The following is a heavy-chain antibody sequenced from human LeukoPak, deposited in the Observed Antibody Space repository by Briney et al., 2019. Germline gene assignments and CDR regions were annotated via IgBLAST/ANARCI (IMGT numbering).Heavy chain of an antibody. D-gene: IGHD2-2*01. Sequence: KPSETLSLTCAVDGGSFSGYYWSWSPQPPGKGLEWIGETNHRGSTNYNPYLESRVTISVDTSKNQFSLKLSSVTAADTAVYYCARSRGDIVVVPAAQLPAFDYWGQGTLVTVSS. CDR3: ARSRGDIVVVPAAQLPAFDY. V-gene: IGHV4-34*01. J-gene: IGHJ4*02. CDR1: GGSFSGYY. CDR2: TNHRGST.